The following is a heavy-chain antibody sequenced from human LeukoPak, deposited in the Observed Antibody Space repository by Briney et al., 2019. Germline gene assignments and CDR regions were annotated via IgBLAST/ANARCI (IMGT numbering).Heavy chain of an antibody. V-gene: IGHV4-38-2*01. J-gene: IGHJ4*02. CDR2: IYHSGST. CDR3: ARGDILTGYHRD. CDR1: GYSISSGYY. D-gene: IGHD3-9*01. Sequence: SETLSLTCAVSGYSISSGYYWGWIRQPPGKGLGGIGSIYHSGSTYYNPSLKSRVTISVDTSKNQFSLKLSSVTAADAAVYYCARGDILTGYHRDGGQGTLVTVSS.